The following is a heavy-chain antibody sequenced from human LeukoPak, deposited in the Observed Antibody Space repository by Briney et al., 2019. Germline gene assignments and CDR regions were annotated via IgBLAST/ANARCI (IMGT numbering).Heavy chain of an antibody. V-gene: IGHV1-46*01. Sequence: ASVKVSCKASGYIFTSYFMHWVRQAPGQGLEWMGLINPSGGSTGYAQKFQGRVTMTRDMSTSTVYMELSSLRSEDTAVYYCARALPHRRLMDTTMEQHWFDPRGQGTLATVSS. D-gene: IGHD5-18*01. J-gene: IGHJ5*02. CDR1: GYIFTSYF. CDR2: INPSGGST. CDR3: ARALPHRRLMDTTMEQHWFDP.